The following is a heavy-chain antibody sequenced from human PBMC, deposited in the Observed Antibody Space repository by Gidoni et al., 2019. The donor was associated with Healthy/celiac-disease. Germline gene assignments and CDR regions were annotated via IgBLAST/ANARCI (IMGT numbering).Heavy chain of an antibody. D-gene: IGHD4-17*01. V-gene: IGHV3-30*18. J-gene: IGHJ3*02. Sequence: QVQLVESGGGVVQPGRSLRLSCAASGFTFSSYGMHWVRQAPGKGLEWVAVIAYDGSNKYYADSVKGRFTISRDNSKNTLYLQMNSLRDEDTAVYYCAKGDYGDYADAFDIWGQGTMVTVSS. CDR3: AKGDYGDYADAFDI. CDR2: IAYDGSNK. CDR1: GFTFSSYG.